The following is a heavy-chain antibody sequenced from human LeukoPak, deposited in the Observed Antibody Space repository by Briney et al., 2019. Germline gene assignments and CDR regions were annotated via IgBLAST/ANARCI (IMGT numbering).Heavy chain of an antibody. J-gene: IGHJ6*03. D-gene: IGHD3-16*01. CDR1: GFTFSSYG. CDR2: ISYDGSNK. V-gene: IGHV3-30*18. CDR3: AKDGGYTPRMYYYMDV. Sequence: PGGSLRLSCAASGFTFSSYGMHWVRQAPGKGLEWVAVISYDGSNKYYADSVKGRFTISRDNSKNTLYLQMNSLRAEDTAVYYCAKDGGYTPRMYYYMDVWGKGTTVTVSS.